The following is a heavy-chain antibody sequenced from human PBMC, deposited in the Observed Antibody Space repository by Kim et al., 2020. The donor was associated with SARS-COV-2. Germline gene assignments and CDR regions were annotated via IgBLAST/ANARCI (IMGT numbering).Heavy chain of an antibody. CDR2: INSDGNII. CDR1: GITFGSYW. J-gene: IGHJ2*01. Sequence: GGSLRLSCADSGITFGSYWMHWVRQVPGKGLEWVSRINSDGNIITYADSVKGRFTISRDNAKNTLYLQMNSLRAEDTAVYYCARVANSYDQDWYFDLWGRGTLVTVS. CDR3: ARVANSYDQDWYFDL. D-gene: IGHD3-3*01. V-gene: IGHV3-74*01.